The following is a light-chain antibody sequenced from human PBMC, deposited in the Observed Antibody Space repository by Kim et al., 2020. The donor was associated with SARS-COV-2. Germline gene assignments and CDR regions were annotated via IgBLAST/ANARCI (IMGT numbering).Light chain of an antibody. Sequence: GERVTLSCRASQSVSSSYFNCQQKKGRQATMLLIYGASTRAAGIPDRISGSACAADFPPIISSLQHEYFDFYYCQQNYGLPLTYGGGTKVDIK. V-gene: IGKV3D-7*01. CDR3: QQNYGLPLT. CDR1: QSVSSSY. J-gene: IGKJ4*01. CDR2: GAS.